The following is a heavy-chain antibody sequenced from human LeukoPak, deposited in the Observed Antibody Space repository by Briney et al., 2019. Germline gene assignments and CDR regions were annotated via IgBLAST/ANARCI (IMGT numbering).Heavy chain of an antibody. Sequence: GVTLRLSCASSGFTFSTYAVNGVRRSPGKGLEGVRSITCSSSYMYYADLRRGRFTIPRHNSNHSLYLQMKSLRAEETAAYHCARESELATTKAIDYWGQGTLVTVSS. D-gene: IGHD1-1*01. CDR1: GFTFSTYA. CDR2: ITCSSSYM. J-gene: IGHJ4*02. CDR3: ARESELATTKAIDY. V-gene: IGHV3-21*01.